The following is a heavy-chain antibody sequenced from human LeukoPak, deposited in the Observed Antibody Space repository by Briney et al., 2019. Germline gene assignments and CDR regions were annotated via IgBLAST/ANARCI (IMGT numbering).Heavy chain of an antibody. CDR3: ARSLAYCGGDCNYFDY. CDR1: GYTFTGYY. D-gene: IGHD2-21*02. V-gene: IGHV1-2*02. Sequence: ASVKVSCKASGYTFTGYYMHWVRQAPGQGLEWMGWINPNSGGTNYAQKFQGRVTMTRDTSISTAYMELSSLRSEDTAVYYCARSLAYCGGDCNYFDYWGQGTLVTVSS. J-gene: IGHJ4*02. CDR2: INPNSGGT.